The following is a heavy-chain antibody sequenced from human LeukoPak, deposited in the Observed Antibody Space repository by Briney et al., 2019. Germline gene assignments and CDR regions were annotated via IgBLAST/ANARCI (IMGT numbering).Heavy chain of an antibody. V-gene: IGHV1-18*01. D-gene: IGHD3-9*01. CDR2: VIAYNGNT. CDR1: VDTVTSYA. Sequence: ASVKGSCKASVDTVTSYAISWVRQAPGQRLEWMGCVIAYNGNTNYAQKLQGRVTMTTDTSTSTAYMELRSLRSDATAVYYCARDDWYGSYFDYWGQGTLVTVSS. J-gene: IGHJ4*02. CDR3: ARDDWYGSYFDY.